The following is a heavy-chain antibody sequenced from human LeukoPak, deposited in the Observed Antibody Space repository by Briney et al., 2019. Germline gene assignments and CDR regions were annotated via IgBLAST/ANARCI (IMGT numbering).Heavy chain of an antibody. J-gene: IGHJ5*02. Sequence: SVKVSCKASGYTFTSYGISWVRQAPGQGLEWMGGIIPIFGTANYAQKFQGRVTITADESTSTAYMELRSLKSEDTAVYYCARDWGMGPSSSWAWGQGTLVTVSS. D-gene: IGHD6-13*01. CDR1: GYTFTSYG. CDR3: ARDWGMGPSSSWA. CDR2: IIPIFGTA. V-gene: IGHV1-69*13.